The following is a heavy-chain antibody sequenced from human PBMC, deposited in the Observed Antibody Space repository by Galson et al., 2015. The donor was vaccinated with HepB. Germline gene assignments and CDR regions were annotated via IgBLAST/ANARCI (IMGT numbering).Heavy chain of an antibody. Sequence: LRLSCAASGFTFSSYAMHWVRQAPGKGLEWVAVISYDGSNKYYADSVKGRFTISRDNSKNTLYLQMNSLRAEDTAVYYCARTYSSGLEFDYWGQGTLVTVSS. V-gene: IGHV3-30*04. CDR1: GFTFSSYA. D-gene: IGHD6-19*01. CDR3: ARTYSSGLEFDY. CDR2: ISYDGSNK. J-gene: IGHJ4*02.